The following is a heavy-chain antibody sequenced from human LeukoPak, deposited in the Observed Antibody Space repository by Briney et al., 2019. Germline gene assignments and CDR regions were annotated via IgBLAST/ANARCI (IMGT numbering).Heavy chain of an antibody. CDR2: IWYDGSNK. D-gene: IGHD1-26*01. CDR3: ARVKGSGATGACDY. V-gene: IGHV3-33*01. Sequence: PGGSLRLSCAASGFTFSSYGMHWVRQAPGKGLEWVAIIWYDGSNKYYADSVKGRFTISRDNSKNTLYLQMNSLRAEDTAVYYCARVKGSGATGACDYWGQGTLVTVSP. J-gene: IGHJ4*02. CDR1: GFTFSSYG.